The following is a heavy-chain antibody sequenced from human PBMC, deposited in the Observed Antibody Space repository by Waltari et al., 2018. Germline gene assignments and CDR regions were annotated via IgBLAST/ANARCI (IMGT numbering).Heavy chain of an antibody. Sequence: QVQLQESGPGLVKPSETLSLTCTVSDGSISSYYWSWIRQPPGKGLEWIGYIYYSGSTNYNPSRKSRVTISVDTSKNQFSLKLSSVTAADTAVYYCARSDSSGYPIDYWGQGTLVTVSS. V-gene: IGHV4-59*01. J-gene: IGHJ4*02. CDR3: ARSDSSGYPIDY. D-gene: IGHD3-22*01. CDR1: DGSISSYY. CDR2: IYYSGST.